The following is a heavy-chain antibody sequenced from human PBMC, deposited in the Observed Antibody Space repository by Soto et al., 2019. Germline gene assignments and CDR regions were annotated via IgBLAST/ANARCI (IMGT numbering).Heavy chain of an antibody. J-gene: IGHJ5*02. D-gene: IGHD6-13*01. CDR3: ARNSLDNWFDP. CDR1: GGSISSGGYY. V-gene: IGHV4-31*03. CDR2: IYYSGST. Sequence: ALSLTCPVSGGSISSGGYYWSWIRQHPGKGLEWIGYIYYSGSTYYNPSLKSRVTISVDTSKNQFSLKLSSVTAADTAVYYCARNSLDNWFDPWGQGTLVTVS.